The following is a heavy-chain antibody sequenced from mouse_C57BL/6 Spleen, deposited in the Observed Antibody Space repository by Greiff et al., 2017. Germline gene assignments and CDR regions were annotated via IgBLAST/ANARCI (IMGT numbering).Heavy chain of an antibody. CDR3: ARHTTVVARGYFDV. V-gene: IGHV1-82*01. J-gene: IGHJ1*03. Sequence: QVQLQQSGPELVKPGASVKISCKASGYAFSSSWMNWVKQRPGKGLEWIGRIYPGDGDTNYNGKFKGKATLTADKSSSTAYMQLSSLTSEDSAVYFCARHTTVVARGYFDVWGTGTTVTVSS. D-gene: IGHD1-1*01. CDR1: GYAFSSSW. CDR2: IYPGDGDT.